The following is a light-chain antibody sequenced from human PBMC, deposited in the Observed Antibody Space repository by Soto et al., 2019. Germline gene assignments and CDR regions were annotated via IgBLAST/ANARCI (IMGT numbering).Light chain of an antibody. CDR1: HGISSY. Sequence: DIQMTQSQSSLSASVGDRVTITCRATHGISSYLAWYQQKAGKIPKLMIYGASTLKSGVPSRFSGSGSGTDFPITISSLQSEDVTTYYIQNYNSAPFTFGPGTKVDIK. V-gene: IGKV1-27*01. CDR3: QNYNSAPFT. J-gene: IGKJ3*01. CDR2: GAS.